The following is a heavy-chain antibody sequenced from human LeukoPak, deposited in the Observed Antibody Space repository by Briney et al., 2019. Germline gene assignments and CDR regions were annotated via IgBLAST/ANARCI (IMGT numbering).Heavy chain of an antibody. V-gene: IGHV3-21*01. CDR2: ISSSSSYI. CDR1: GFTFSSYS. D-gene: IGHD3-3*01. J-gene: IGHJ3*02. Sequence: GGSLRLSCAAPGFTFSSYSMNWVRQAPGKGLEWVSSISSSSSYIYYADSVKGRFTISRDNAKNSLYLQMNSLRAEDTAVYYCARVTAPIFGVVIGAFDIWGQGTMVTVSS. CDR3: ARVTAPIFGVVIGAFDI.